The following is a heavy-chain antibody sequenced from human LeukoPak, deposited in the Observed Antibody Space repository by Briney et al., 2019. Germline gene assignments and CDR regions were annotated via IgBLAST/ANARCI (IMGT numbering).Heavy chain of an antibody. Sequence: SQTLSLTCAISGDSVSSNSAAWNWTRQSPSRGLEWLGRTYYRSKWYNDYAVSVKSRITINPDTSKNQFSLQLNSVTPEDTAVYYCAKQTVVTGARYYGMDVWGQGTTVTVSS. CDR3: AKQTVVTGARYYGMDV. CDR1: GDSVSSNSAA. V-gene: IGHV6-1*01. D-gene: IGHD4-23*01. J-gene: IGHJ6*02. CDR2: TYYRSKWYN.